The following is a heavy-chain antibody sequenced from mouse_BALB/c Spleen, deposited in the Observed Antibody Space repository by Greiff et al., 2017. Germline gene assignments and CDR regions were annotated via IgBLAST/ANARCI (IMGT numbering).Heavy chain of an antibody. V-gene: IGHV5-6-4*01. J-gene: IGHJ4*01. Sequence: EVQLQESGGGLVKPGGSLKLSCAASGFTFSSYTMSWVRQTPEKRLEWVATISSGGSYTYYPDSVKGRFTISRDNAKNTLYLQMSSLKSEDTAMYYCTRGAVVATDAMDYWGQGTSVTVSS. CDR1: GFTFSSYT. CDR3: TRGAVVATDAMDY. CDR2: ISSGGSYT. D-gene: IGHD1-1*01.